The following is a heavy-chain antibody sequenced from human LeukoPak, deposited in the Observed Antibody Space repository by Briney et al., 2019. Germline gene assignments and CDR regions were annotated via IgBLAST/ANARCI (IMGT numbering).Heavy chain of an antibody. CDR3: VRPRQGTLSYVDS. V-gene: IGHV4-39*01. CDR1: GGSISSGTYY. CDR2: IYYSGST. Sequence: SETLSLTCTVSGGSISSGTYYWGWIRQPPGKGLEWIGSIYYSGSTYYNPSLKSRVTIFRDTSKNQFSLNMNFVTAADAAVYYCVRPRQGTLSYVDSWGQGTLVTVSS. J-gene: IGHJ4*02. D-gene: IGHD2/OR15-2a*01.